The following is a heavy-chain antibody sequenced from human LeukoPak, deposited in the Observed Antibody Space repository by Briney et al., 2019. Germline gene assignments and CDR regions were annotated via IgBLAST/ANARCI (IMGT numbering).Heavy chain of an antibody. D-gene: IGHD1-14*01. CDR3: VKDRGNHVTDY. V-gene: IGHV4-34*01. CDR2: INHSGST. J-gene: IGHJ4*02. Sequence: SETLSLTCAVYGGSFSGYYWSWIRQPPGKGLEWIGEINHSGSTNYNPSLKSRVTISVDTSKKQFSLKLSSVTAADTAVYYCVKDRGNHVTDYWGQGTLVTVSS. CDR1: GGSFSGYY.